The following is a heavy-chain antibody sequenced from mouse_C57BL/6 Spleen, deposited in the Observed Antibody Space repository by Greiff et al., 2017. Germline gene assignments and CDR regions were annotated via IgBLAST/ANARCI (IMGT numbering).Heavy chain of an antibody. CDR1: GYTFTSYW. CDR3: ATRGGPYAMDY. Sequence: QVQLQPGAELVKPGASVKLSCKASGYTFTSYWMHWVKQRPGRGLEWIGRIDPNSGGTKYNEKFKSKATLTVDKPSSTAYMQLSSLTSEDSAVYYCATRGGPYAMDYWGQGTSVTVSS. V-gene: IGHV1-72*01. CDR2: IDPNSGGT. J-gene: IGHJ4*01.